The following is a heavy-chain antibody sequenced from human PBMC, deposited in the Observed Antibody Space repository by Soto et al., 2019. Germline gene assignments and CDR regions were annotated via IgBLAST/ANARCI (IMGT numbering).Heavy chain of an antibody. V-gene: IGHV1-18*01. CDR2: INAYNGNT. CDR1: GYTFTIYG. Sequence: QVQLVQSGAEVKKPGASVKVSCKASGYTFTIYGISWVRQAPGPGLEWMGWINAYNGNTNYAQKLQGRVTMTTDTSTSAAYLELGSLRSGYSAGYYCARGVGWEPLDYWGQGTLVTVYS. D-gene: IGHD1-26*01. CDR3: ARGVGWEPLDY. J-gene: IGHJ4*02.